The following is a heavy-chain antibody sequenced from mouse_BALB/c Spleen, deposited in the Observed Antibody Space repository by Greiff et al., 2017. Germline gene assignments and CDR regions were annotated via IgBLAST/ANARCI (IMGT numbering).Heavy chain of an antibody. V-gene: IGHV1S81*02. D-gene: IGHD2-3*01. CDR1: GYTFTSYY. J-gene: IGHJ2*01. CDR2: INPSNGGT. Sequence: QVQLKESGAELVKPGASVKLSCKASGYTFTSYYMYWVKQRPGQGLEWIGEINPSNGGTNFNEKFKSKATLTVDKSSSTAYMQLSSLTSEDSAVYYCTRGDGPRYYFDYWGQGTTLTVSS. CDR3: TRGDGPRYYFDY.